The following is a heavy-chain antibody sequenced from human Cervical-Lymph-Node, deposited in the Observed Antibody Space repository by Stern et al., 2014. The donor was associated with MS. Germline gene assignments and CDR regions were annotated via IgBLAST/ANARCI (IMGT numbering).Heavy chain of an antibody. D-gene: IGHD5-24*01. J-gene: IGHJ4*02. CDR3: VRTWRENTFDS. CDR1: GFNLRGYS. V-gene: IGHV3-48*02. Sequence: EVQLVESGGDLGQPGGSLRLSCAASGFNLRGYSMSWVRQAPGKGLEWVSFVSNTGTAIYYADSVKGRFTISRDMASNSVYLQMNSLRDEDTAVYFCVRTWRENTFDSWGQGILVTVPS. CDR2: VSNTGTAI.